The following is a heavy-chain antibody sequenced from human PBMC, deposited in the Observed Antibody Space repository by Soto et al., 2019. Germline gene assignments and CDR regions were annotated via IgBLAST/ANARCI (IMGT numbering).Heavy chain of an antibody. V-gene: IGHV4-31*03. Sequence: SETLSLTCTVSGGSISSGGYYWSWIRQHPGKGLEWIGYIYYSGSTYYNPSLKSRVTISVDTSKNQFSLKLSSVTAADTAVYYCARMDIVATIYYFDYWGQGTLVTSPQ. CDR3: ARMDIVATIYYFDY. J-gene: IGHJ4*02. CDR2: IYYSGST. CDR1: GGSISSGGYY. D-gene: IGHD5-12*01.